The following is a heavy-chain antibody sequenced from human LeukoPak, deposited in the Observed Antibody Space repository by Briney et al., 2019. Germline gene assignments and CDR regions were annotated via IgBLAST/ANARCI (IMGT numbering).Heavy chain of an antibody. J-gene: IGHJ4*02. CDR1: GGTFSSYA. Sequence: SVKVSCKASGGTFSSYAISWVRQAPGQGLEWMGGIIPIFGTANYAQKFQGRVTITADESTSTAYMELSSLRSEDTAVYYCARGAKLRLRVWEYFFDLWGQGNL. D-gene: IGHD1-26*01. CDR3: ARGAKLRLRVWEYFFDL. V-gene: IGHV1-69*13. CDR2: IIPIFGTA.